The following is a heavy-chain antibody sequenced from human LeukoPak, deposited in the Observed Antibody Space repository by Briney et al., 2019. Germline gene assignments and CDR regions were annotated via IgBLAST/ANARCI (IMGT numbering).Heavy chain of an antibody. CDR1: GGSISSYY. V-gene: IGHV4-59*01. Sequence: SETLSLTCTVSGGSISSYYWSWIRQPAGKGLEWIGYIYYSGSTNYNPSLKSRVTISVDTSKNQFSLRLSSVTAADTAVYYCARVTGYVMEDYFDYWGQGTLVTVSS. D-gene: IGHD6-13*01. J-gene: IGHJ4*02. CDR2: IYYSGST. CDR3: ARVTGYVMEDYFDY.